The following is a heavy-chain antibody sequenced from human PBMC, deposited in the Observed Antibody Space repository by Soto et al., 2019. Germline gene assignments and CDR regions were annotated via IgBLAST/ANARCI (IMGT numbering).Heavy chain of an antibody. CDR3: ETDAGAGCFGL. Sequence: QVQLVQSGAEVKKPGASVKVSCKVSGYSLTEVSMHWVRQAPGKGLEWMGCFGPGDGETHYAQNFQGRLTLAEDTTTHSVCMEFSGLTCQDTAMYSCETDAGAGCFGLWGRGTLVTVSS. J-gene: IGHJ2*01. D-gene: IGHD3-10*01. CDR2: FGPGDGET. V-gene: IGHV1-24*01. CDR1: GYSLTEVS.